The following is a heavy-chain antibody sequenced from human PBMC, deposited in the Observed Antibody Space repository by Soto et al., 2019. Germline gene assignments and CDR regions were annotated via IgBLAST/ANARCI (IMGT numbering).Heavy chain of an antibody. D-gene: IGHD3-10*01. CDR2: IYYSGST. CDR3: ARHLTHSMITMVRGVINWFDP. V-gene: IGHV4-39*01. Sequence: SETLSLTCTVSGGSISSSSYYWGWIRQPPGKGLEWIGSIYYSGSTYYNPSLKSRVTISVDTSKNQFSLKLSSVTAADTAVYYCARHLTHSMITMVRGVINWFDPWGQGTLVTVSS. J-gene: IGHJ5*02. CDR1: GGSISSSSYY.